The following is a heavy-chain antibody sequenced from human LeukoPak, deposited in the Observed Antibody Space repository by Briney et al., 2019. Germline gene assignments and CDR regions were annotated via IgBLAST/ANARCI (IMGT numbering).Heavy chain of an antibody. Sequence: SETLSLTCTVSGGSISSSSYYWGWIRQPPGKGLEWIGSIYYSGSTYYNPSLKSRVTISVDTSKNQFSLKLSSVTAADTAVYYCARDLASSSWPDYWGQGTLVTVSS. CDR2: IYYSGST. CDR3: ARDLASSSWPDY. D-gene: IGHD6-13*01. J-gene: IGHJ4*02. V-gene: IGHV4-39*07. CDR1: GGSISSSSYY.